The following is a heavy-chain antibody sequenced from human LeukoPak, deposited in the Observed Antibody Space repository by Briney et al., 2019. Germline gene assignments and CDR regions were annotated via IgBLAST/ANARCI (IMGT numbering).Heavy chain of an antibody. CDR2: IWYDGSNK. CDR1: GFTSSSYG. J-gene: IGHJ6*04. CDR3: ARENKRYSSSSEIGV. Sequence: PGGSLRLSCAASGFTSSSYGMHWVRQAPGKGLEWVAVIWYDGSNKYYADSVKGRFTISRDNSKNTLYLQMNSLRAEDTAVYYCARENKRYSSSSEIGVWGKGTTVTVSS. V-gene: IGHV3-33*01. D-gene: IGHD6-6*01.